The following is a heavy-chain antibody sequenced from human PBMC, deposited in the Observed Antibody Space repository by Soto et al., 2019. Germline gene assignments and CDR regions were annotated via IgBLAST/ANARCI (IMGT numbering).Heavy chain of an antibody. CDR1: GGSFSGYY. CDR3: ARVHGESSSWYRSSGWSPYFDY. V-gene: IGHV4-34*01. CDR2: INHSGST. Sequence: PSETLSLTCAVYGGSFSGYYWSWIRQPPGKGLEWIGEINHSGSTNYNPSLKSRVTISVDTSKNQFSLKLSSVTAADTAVYYCARVHGESSSWYRSSGWSPYFDYWGQGTLVTVPQ. D-gene: IGHD6-13*01. J-gene: IGHJ4*02.